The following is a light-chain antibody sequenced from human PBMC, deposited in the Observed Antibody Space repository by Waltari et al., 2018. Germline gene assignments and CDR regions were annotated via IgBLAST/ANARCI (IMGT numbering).Light chain of an antibody. J-gene: IGLJ2*01. CDR3: NSRDSSGNHLVV. Sequence: SSELTQDPAVSVALGQTVRTPCQGDSLRSYYASWYQQKPGQAPVLVIYGKNNRPSGIPDRFSGSSSGNTASLTITGAQADDEADYYCNSRDSSGNHLVVFGGGTKLTVL. V-gene: IGLV3-19*01. CDR1: SLRSYY. CDR2: GKN.